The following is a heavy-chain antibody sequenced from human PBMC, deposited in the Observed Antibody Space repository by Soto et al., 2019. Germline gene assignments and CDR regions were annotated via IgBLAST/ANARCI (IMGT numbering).Heavy chain of an antibody. J-gene: IGHJ2*01. V-gene: IGHV4-4*07. CDR3: ARHFDVNTALDYYYFDL. CDR1: GVSISPYY. Sequence: QVQLQESGPGLVKTSETLSLTCTVSGVSISPYYWTWIRQPAGKGLEWIGHLYSSGRATYNPSLKSRVTMSVFRCHFSLTLKSVTAADTAVYYCARHFDVNTALDYYYFDLWGRGTLVTVSS. D-gene: IGHD5-18*01. CDR2: LYSSGRA.